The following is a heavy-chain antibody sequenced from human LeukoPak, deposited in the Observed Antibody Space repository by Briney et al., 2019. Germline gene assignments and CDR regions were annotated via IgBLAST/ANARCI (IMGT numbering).Heavy chain of an antibody. J-gene: IGHJ5*02. V-gene: IGHV4-38-2*01. Sequence: PSETLSLTCAVSGYSISSGYYWGCIRQPPGKGLEWIGSIYQSGSTYYNPSLKSRVTISVDTSKNQFSMKLSSVTAADTAVYYFARQVALEWLLLPGDWFDPWGQGTLVTVSS. CDR3: ARQVALEWLLLPGDWFDP. CDR2: IYQSGST. D-gene: IGHD3-3*01. CDR1: GYSISSGYY.